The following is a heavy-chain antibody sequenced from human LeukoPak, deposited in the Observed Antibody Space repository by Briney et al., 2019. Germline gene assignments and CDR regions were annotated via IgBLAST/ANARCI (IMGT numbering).Heavy chain of an antibody. CDR1: GGTFSSYA. Sequence: ASVKVSCKASGGTFSSYAISWVRQAPGQGLEWVGWMNPNSGNTGYAQKFQGRVTMTRNTSISTAYMELRSLRSDDTAVYYCARCVGSCYYFDYWGQGTLVTVSS. CDR2: MNPNSGNT. D-gene: IGHD2-15*01. V-gene: IGHV1-8*02. J-gene: IGHJ4*02. CDR3: ARCVGSCYYFDY.